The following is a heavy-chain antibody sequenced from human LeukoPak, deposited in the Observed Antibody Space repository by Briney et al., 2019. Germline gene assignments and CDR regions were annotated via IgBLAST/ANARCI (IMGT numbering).Heavy chain of an antibody. Sequence: PSQTLSLTCTVSGGSISSGGYYWSWIRQPPGTGLEWTGYIYHSGSTYYNPSLKSRVTISVDRSKNQFSLKLSSVIAADTAVYYCARDEDYSGYGKVDYWGQGTLVTVSS. CDR1: GGSISSGGYY. D-gene: IGHD5-12*01. CDR2: IYHSGST. V-gene: IGHV4-30-2*01. CDR3: ARDEDYSGYGKVDY. J-gene: IGHJ4*02.